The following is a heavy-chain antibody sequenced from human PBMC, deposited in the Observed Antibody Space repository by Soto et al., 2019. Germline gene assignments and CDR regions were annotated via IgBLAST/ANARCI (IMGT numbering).Heavy chain of an antibody. CDR2: INSDGSST. V-gene: IGHV3-74*01. D-gene: IGHD1-26*01. CDR3: ARDRGQWELRKNWFDP. CDR1: GFTFSSYW. Sequence: EVQLVESGGGLVQPGGSLRLSCAASGFTFSSYWMHWVRQAPGKGLVWVSRINSDGSSTSYADSVKGRFTISRDDAKNTLYLQMNSLRAEDTAVYYCARDRGQWELRKNWFDPWGQGTLVTVSS. J-gene: IGHJ5*02.